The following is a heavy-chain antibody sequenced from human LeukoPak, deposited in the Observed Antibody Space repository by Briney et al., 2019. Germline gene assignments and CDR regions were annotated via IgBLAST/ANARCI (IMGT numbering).Heavy chain of an antibody. V-gene: IGHV4-59*01. CDR2: IYYSGST. J-gene: IGHJ4*02. D-gene: IGHD6-19*01. CDR1: GGSISSYY. Sequence: SETLSLTCTVSGGSISSYYWSWIRQPPGKGLEWIGYIYYSGSTNYNPSLKSRVTISVDTSKNQFSLKLSSVTAADTAVYYCARGGWYSDYWGQGTLVTVSS. CDR3: ARGGWYSDY.